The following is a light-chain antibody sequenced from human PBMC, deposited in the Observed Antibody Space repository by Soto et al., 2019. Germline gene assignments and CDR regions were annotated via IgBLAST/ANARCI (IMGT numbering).Light chain of an antibody. V-gene: IGLV2-14*01. CDR3: SSYPSSSTHVV. CDR1: SSDVGGYNY. CDR2: DVS. J-gene: IGLJ2*01. Sequence: QSALTQPASVSGSPGQSITISCTGTSSDVGGYNYVSWYQQHPGKAPKLMIYDVSNRLPGVSKRFSASKSGNTASLTISGLQAEDEADYYCSSYPSSSTHVVFGGGTKLTVL.